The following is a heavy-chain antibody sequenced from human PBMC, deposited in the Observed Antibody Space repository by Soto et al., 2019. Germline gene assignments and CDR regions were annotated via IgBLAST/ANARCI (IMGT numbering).Heavy chain of an antibody. Sequence: EVQLVESGGGLIQRGGSLRLSCAASGFTFGPYSMNWVRQAPGKGLEWVSYISSDNSTINYADSVKGRYIITRDNDKKSLYVQMHSLRDEDAAVYYWAREGWSLLQSGMDVWGQGPTVTLSS. CDR2: ISSDNSTI. D-gene: IGHD2-15*01. J-gene: IGHJ6*02. CDR3: AREGWSLLQSGMDV. V-gene: IGHV3-48*02. CDR1: GFTFGPYS.